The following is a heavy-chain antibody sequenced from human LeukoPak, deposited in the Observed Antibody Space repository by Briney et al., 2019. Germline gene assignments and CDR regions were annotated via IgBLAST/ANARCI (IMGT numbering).Heavy chain of an antibody. CDR1: GFTFSSYA. CDR3: AREKARRIAAAGAGGDY. Sequence: PGRSLRLSCAASGFTFSSYAMHWVRQAPGKGLEWVAVISYDGSNKYYADSVKGRFTISRDNSKNTLYLQMNSLRAEDTAVYYCAREKARRIAAAGAGGDYWGQGTLVTVSS. D-gene: IGHD6-13*01. CDR2: ISYDGSNK. V-gene: IGHV3-30*04. J-gene: IGHJ4*02.